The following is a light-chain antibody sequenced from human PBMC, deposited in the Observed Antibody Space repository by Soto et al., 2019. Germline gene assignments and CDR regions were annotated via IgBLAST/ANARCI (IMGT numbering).Light chain of an antibody. V-gene: IGLV2-14*01. CDR1: SSDVGAYNY. CDR3: SSYTSSSTLV. CDR2: EVN. J-gene: IGLJ2*01. Sequence: QSVLTQPASVSGSPGQSITISCTGTSSDVGAYNYVSWYQQHPGKAPKLMIFEVNNRPSGVSNRFSGSKSDNTASLAISGLQAEDEADYYCSSYTSSSTLVFGGGTKLTVL.